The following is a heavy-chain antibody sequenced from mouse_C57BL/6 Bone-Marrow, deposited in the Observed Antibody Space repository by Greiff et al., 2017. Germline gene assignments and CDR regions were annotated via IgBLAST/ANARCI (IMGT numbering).Heavy chain of an antibody. CDR1: GYTFTDYN. J-gene: IGHJ3*01. Sequence: VQLKQSGPELVKPGASVKIPCKASGYTFTDYNMDWVKQSHGTSLEWIGDINPNNGGTIYNQKFQGKATLTVDKSSSTAYMELRSLTSEDTAVYYCARMDYGNYGAYWGQGTLVTVSA. V-gene: IGHV1-18*01. D-gene: IGHD2-1*01. CDR2: INPNNGGT. CDR3: ARMDYGNYGAY.